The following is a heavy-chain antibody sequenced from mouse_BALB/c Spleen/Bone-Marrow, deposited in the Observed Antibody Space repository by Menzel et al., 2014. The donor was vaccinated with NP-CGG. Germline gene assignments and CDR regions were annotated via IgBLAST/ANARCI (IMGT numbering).Heavy chain of an antibody. CDR1: DSEVFPITY. CDR3: ARLYGNTFDY. D-gene: IGHD1-1*01. Sequence: QVQLQQSGSELRSPGSSVKLSCKDFDSEVFPITYMSWVRQKPGHGFEWIGDILPSVGRTIYGQNFADKATLDADTVSNTAYLELNGLTSEDSAIYYCARLYGNTFDYWGQGTTLTVSS. J-gene: IGHJ2*01. CDR2: ILPSVGRT. V-gene: IGHV15-2*02.